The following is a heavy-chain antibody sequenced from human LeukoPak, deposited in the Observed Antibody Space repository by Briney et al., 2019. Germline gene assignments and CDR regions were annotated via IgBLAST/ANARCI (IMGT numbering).Heavy chain of an antibody. CDR1: GYRFTDYS. J-gene: IGHJ5*02. CDR2: IKPNGGDA. Sequence: ASVKVSCKASGYRFTDYSIHWVRQAPGQGLECIGWIKPNGGDATYAQKFQGRVAMTRDTSINTAYMELSRLRYDDTAIYYCARGVAGVYSWFDPWGQGTLVTVSS. D-gene: IGHD5/OR15-5a*01. V-gene: IGHV1-2*02. CDR3: ARGVAGVYSWFDP.